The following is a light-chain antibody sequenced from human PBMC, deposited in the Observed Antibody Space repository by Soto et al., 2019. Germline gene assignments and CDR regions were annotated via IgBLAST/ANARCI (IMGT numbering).Light chain of an antibody. Sequence: EIVLTQSPATLSLSLGERATLSCRASQNIGTYLVWYQQKPGQAPRLLIYDASKRATGIPDRFSGSGSGTDFTLTSSSLAPEDFALYYCQQRSSWPRAFGGGTKVEIK. V-gene: IGKV3-11*01. CDR1: QNIGTY. J-gene: IGKJ4*01. CDR3: QQRSSWPRA. CDR2: DAS.